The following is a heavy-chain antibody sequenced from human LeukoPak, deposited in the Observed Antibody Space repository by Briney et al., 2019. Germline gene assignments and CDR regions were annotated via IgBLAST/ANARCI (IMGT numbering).Heavy chain of an antibody. D-gene: IGHD2-21*01. CDR2: IWNEGNEK. CDR3: AKGARIVWPTPIDS. J-gene: IGHJ4*02. Sequence: PGRPLRLSCEASGFTFRNYGIHWVRQAPGKGLEWVAVIWNEGNEKHYADSAKGRFTISKDDSTNTAFLQMDGLRGDDTAMYYCAKGARIVWPTPIDSWGQGTLVSVSS. CDR1: GFTFRNYG. V-gene: IGHV3-33*02.